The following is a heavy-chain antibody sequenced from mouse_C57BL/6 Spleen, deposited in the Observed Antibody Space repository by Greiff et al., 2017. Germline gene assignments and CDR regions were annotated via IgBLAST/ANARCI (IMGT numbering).Heavy chain of an antibody. V-gene: IGHV3-6*01. D-gene: IGHD4-1*01. J-gene: IGHJ4*01. CDR3: AREVTGDAMDY. CDR2: ISYDGSN. CDR1: GYSITSGYY. Sequence: EVKLMESGPGLVKPSQSLSLSCSVTGYSITSGYYWNWIRQFPGNKLEWMGYISYDGSNNYNPSLKNRISITRDTSKNQFFLKLNSVTTEDTATYYCAREVTGDAMDYWGQGTSVTVSS.